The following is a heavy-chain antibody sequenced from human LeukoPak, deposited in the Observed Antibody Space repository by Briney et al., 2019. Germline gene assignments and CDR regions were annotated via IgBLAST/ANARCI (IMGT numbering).Heavy chain of an antibody. CDR3: ASPPPEISGVAAFDY. Sequence: PGGSLRLSCAASGFTFSSYWMSWVRQAPGKGLEWVANIKQDGSEKYYVDSVKGRFTISRDNAKNSLYLQMNSLRAEDTAVYYCASPPPEISGVAAFDYWGQGTLVTVSS. D-gene: IGHD3-3*01. CDR2: IKQDGSEK. CDR1: GFTFSSYW. V-gene: IGHV3-7*01. J-gene: IGHJ4*02.